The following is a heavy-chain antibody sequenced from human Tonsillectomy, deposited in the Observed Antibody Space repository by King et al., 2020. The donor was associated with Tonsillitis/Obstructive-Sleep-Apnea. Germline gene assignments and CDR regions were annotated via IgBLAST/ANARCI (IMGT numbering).Heavy chain of an antibody. D-gene: IGHD6-6*01. J-gene: IGHJ6*03. CDR2: IKSKTDGGTT. V-gene: IGHV3-15*01. Sequence: LVESGGGLVKPGGSLSLSCAASGFTFSNAWMSWVRPAPGKGLEWVGRIKSKTDGGTTDYAAPVKGRFTISRDESKNTLYLQMNSLSIEDTAVYYCTTDGEGSSSPPYYMDVWGKGTTVTVSS. CDR1: GFTFSNAW. CDR3: TTDGEGSSSPPYYMDV.